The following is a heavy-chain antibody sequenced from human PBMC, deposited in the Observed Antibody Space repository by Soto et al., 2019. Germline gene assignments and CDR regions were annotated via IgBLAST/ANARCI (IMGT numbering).Heavy chain of an antibody. CDR1: GYTLTDLA. D-gene: IGHD1-1*01. CDR3: ATRGTRWLQSPFDS. V-gene: IGHV1-24*01. J-gene: IGHJ4*02. CDR2: FDPEDGET. Sequence: QVQVVQSGAEVKKPGASVKVSCKVSGYTLTDLAMHWLLQAPGKGLEWVGGFDPEDGETIYAQKFQGRVTMTEDTSTDTAYMELSRLRSEDTAVYYCATRGTRWLQSPFDSWGQGTLVTVSS.